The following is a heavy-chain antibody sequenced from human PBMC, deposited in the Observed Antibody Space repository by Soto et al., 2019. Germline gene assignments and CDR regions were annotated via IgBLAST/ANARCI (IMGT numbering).Heavy chain of an antibody. CDR2: IIPIFGTA. Sequence: GASVKVSCKASGGTFNSYAINWVRQAPGQGLEWMGGIIPIFGTANYAQKFQGRVTITADESTSTAYMELSSLRSEDTAVYYCARVPRIADNWFDPWGQGTLLTVSS. V-gene: IGHV1-69*13. CDR1: GGTFNSYA. CDR3: ARVPRIADNWFDP. D-gene: IGHD6-13*01. J-gene: IGHJ5*01.